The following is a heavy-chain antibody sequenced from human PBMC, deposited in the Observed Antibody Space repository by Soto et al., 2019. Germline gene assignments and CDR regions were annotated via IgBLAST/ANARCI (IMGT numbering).Heavy chain of an antibody. CDR1: GGSISSGEYY. D-gene: IGHD5-18*01. J-gene: IGHJ6*02. Sequence: SETLSLTCTVSGGSISSGEYYWSWIRQPPGKGLEWIGYIYYSGSTYYNPSLKSRVTISVDTSKNQFSLKLSSVTAADTAVYYCARGRQLWPTDYYYGMEVWGQGTMVKVSS. CDR2: IYYSGST. CDR3: ARGRQLWPTDYYYGMEV. V-gene: IGHV4-30-4*01.